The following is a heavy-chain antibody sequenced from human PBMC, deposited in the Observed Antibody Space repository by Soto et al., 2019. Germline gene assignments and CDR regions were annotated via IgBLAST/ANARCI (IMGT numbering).Heavy chain of an antibody. CDR3: ARAEIAAAGTGDYYYYYYGMDV. V-gene: IGHV4-59*01. CDR2: IYYSGST. CDR1: GGSISSYY. Sequence: SETLSLTCTVSGGSISSYYWSWIRQPPGKGLEWIGYIYYSGSTNYNPSLKSRVTISVDTSKNQFSLKLSSVTAADTAVYYCARAEIAAAGTGDYYYYYYGMDVWGQGTTVTVSS. D-gene: IGHD6-13*01. J-gene: IGHJ6*02.